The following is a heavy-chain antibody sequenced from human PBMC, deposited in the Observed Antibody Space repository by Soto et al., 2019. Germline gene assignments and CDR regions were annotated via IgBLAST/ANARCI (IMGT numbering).Heavy chain of an antibody. D-gene: IGHD2-8*01. Sequence: GASVKVSCKASGCPFTSYGISWVRQAPGQGLEWMGWISAYNGNTNYAQKLQGRVTMTTDTSTSTAYMELRSLRSDDTAVYYCARGTSRLIDHWFDPWGQGTLVTVSS. CDR1: GCPFTSYG. CDR2: ISAYNGNT. V-gene: IGHV1-18*01. J-gene: IGHJ5*02. CDR3: ARGTSRLIDHWFDP.